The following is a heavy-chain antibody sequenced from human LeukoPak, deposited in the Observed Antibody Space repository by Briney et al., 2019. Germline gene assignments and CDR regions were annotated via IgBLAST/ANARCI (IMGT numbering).Heavy chain of an antibody. Sequence: SEALSLTCTVSGVSISSYYWSWIRQPPGKGLEWIGYIYYSGSTNYNPSLKSRVTISLDTSKNQFPLKLSSVTAADTAVYYCARHDGSSWYYAFDVWGQGTMVTVSS. J-gene: IGHJ3*01. CDR3: ARHDGSSWYYAFDV. CDR1: GVSISSYY. CDR2: IYYSGST. V-gene: IGHV4-59*08. D-gene: IGHD6-13*01.